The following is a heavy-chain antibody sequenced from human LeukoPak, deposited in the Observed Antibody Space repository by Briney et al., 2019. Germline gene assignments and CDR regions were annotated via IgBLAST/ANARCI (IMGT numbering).Heavy chain of an antibody. Sequence: SETLSLTCTVSGGSISSYYWSWIRQPPGKGLEWIGYIYYSGSTNYNPSLKSRVTISVDTSKNQFSLKLSSATAADTAVYYCARVSVIAVAGTVFDYWGQGTLVTVSS. D-gene: IGHD6-19*01. CDR2: IYYSGST. J-gene: IGHJ4*02. CDR1: GGSISSYY. V-gene: IGHV4-59*01. CDR3: ARVSVIAVAGTVFDY.